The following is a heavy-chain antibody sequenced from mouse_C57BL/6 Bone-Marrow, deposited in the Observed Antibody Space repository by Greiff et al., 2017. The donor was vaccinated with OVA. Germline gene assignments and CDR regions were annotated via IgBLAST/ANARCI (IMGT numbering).Heavy chain of an antibody. CDR1: GFSLSTFGLG. Sequence: ESGPGILQPSQTLSLTCSFSGFSLSTFGLGVGWIRQPSGKGLEWLAHIWWDDDKYYNPALKSRLTISKDTSKNQVFLKIASVDTADTATYYCARRANGDGYFDVWGTGTTVTVSS. CDR3: ARRANGDGYFDV. J-gene: IGHJ1*03. CDR2: IWWDDDK. D-gene: IGHD4-1*01. V-gene: IGHV8-8*01.